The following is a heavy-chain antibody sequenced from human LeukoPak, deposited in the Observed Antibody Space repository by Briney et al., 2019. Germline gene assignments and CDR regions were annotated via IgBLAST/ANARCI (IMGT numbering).Heavy chain of an antibody. CDR1: GFTFSSYS. D-gene: IGHD6-13*01. V-gene: IGHV3-21*01. J-gene: IGHJ4*02. Sequence: GGPLRLSCAASGFTFSSYSMNWVRQAPGKGLEWVSSISSSSSYIYYADSVKGRFTISRDNVKNSLYLQMNSLRAEDTAVYYCARDQGQEPTSAAGAFDYWGQGTLVTVSS. CDR2: ISSSSSYI. CDR3: ARDQGQEPTSAAGAFDY.